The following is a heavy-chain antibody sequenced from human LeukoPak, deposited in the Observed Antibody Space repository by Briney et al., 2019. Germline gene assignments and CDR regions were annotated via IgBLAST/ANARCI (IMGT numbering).Heavy chain of an antibody. Sequence: PSETLSLTCTVSGGSISSSSYYWGWIRQPPGKGLEWIGSIYYSGSTYYNPSLKSRVTISVDTSKNQFSLKLSSVTAADTAVYYCARDPGIAVAGTGAMTFDYWGQGTLVTVSS. V-gene: IGHV4-39*07. CDR2: IYYSGST. CDR3: ARDPGIAVAGTGAMTFDY. D-gene: IGHD6-19*01. CDR1: GGSISSSSYY. J-gene: IGHJ4*02.